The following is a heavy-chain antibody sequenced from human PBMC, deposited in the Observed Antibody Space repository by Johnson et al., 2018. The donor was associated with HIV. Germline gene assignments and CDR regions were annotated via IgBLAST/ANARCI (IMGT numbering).Heavy chain of an antibody. CDR1: GFTFGSYG. D-gene: IGHD1-1*01. CDR3: ATSTASDAFDI. V-gene: IGHV3-33*01. CDR2: IWYDGSNK. Sequence: QVQLVESGGGVVQPGRSLRLSCAASGFTFGSYGMHWVRQAPGKGLEWVAVIWYDGSNKNYSDSVKGRFTISRDNSKNTLYLQMNSLRAEDTAVYYCATSTASDAFDIWGQGIMVTVSS. J-gene: IGHJ3*02.